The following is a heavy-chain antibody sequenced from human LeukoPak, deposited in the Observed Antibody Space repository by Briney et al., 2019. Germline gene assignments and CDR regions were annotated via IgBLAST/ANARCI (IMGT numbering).Heavy chain of an antibody. D-gene: IGHD2-2*01. CDR2: IIPIFGTA. CDR1: GGTFSSYA. CDR3: ARVTVPQYQLLPLHMDV. V-gene: IGHV1-69*06. Sequence: WASVKVSCKASGGTFSSYAISWVRQAPGQGLEWMGGIIPIFGTANYAQKFQGRVTITADKSTSTAYMELSSLRSEDTAVYYCARVTVPQYQLLPLHMDVWGKGTTVTVSS. J-gene: IGHJ6*03.